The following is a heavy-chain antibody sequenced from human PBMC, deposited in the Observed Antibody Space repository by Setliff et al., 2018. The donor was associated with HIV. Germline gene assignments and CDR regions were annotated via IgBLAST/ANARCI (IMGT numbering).Heavy chain of an antibody. CDR3: ARDKDWAFDI. D-gene: IGHD2-15*01. CDR1: GFIFSSHH. CDR2: VSSTNEIT. Sequence: PGGSLRLSCTASGFIFSSHHMNWVRQAPGKGLEWISYVSSTNEITYADSMKGRFTISRDNAKKSLYLQMNNLRAEDTALYYCARDKDWAFDIWGQGTMVTVPS. V-gene: IGHV3-48*01. J-gene: IGHJ3*02.